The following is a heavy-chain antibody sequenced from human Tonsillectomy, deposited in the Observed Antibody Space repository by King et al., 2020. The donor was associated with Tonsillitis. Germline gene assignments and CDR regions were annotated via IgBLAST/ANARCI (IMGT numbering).Heavy chain of an antibody. CDR1: GFTFSSYA. V-gene: IGHV3-30-3*01. D-gene: IGHD3-10*01. CDR3: ARGDTMVRPWYFDY. Sequence: VQLVESGGGVVQPGRSLRLSCAASGFTFSSYAMHWVRQAPGKGLEWVAVISYDGSNKYYADSVKGRFTISRDNCKNTLYLQMNSLRAEDTAVYYCARGDTMVRPWYFDYWGQGTLVTVSS. CDR2: ISYDGSNK. J-gene: IGHJ4*02.